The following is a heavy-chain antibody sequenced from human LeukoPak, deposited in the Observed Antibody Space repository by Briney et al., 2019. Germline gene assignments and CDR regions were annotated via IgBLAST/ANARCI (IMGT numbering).Heavy chain of an antibody. J-gene: IGHJ4*02. CDR2: INPRGGST. V-gene: IGHV1-46*01. D-gene: IGHD3-3*01. CDR3: ARDPSGDFWSGPGY. CDR1: GYTFTTYD. Sequence: ASVKVSCKAAGYTFTTYDLHWVRQAPGQGLEWMGIINPRGGSTVYAQKFQGRVTMTRDTSTSTVSMELSSLRSEDTAVYYCARDPSGDFWSGPGYWGQGTLVTVSS.